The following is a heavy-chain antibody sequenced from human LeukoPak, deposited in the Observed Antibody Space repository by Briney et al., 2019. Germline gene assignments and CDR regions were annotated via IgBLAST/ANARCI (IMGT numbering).Heavy chain of an antibody. J-gene: IGHJ4*02. D-gene: IGHD3-22*01. CDR1: GFTLSHQD. Sequence: PGGSLRLSCTASGFTLSHQDMHWVRQAPGKGLEWVAVLSYNGNDKYYLASVVGRFTISRDNSENTLFLQMNSLRAEDTAVYYCARDRPYYYDSSGYPLDYWGQGTLVTVSS. CDR3: ARDRPYYYDSSGYPLDY. V-gene: IGHV3-30*03. CDR2: LSYNGNDK.